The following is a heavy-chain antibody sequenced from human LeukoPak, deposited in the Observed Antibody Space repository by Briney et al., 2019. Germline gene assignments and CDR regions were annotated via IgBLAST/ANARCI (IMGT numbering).Heavy chain of an antibody. CDR2: IRSKANSYAT. CDR1: GFTFSSYW. Sequence: GGSLRLSCAASGFTFSSYWMSWVRQAPGKGLEWVGRIRSKANSYATAYAASVKGRFTISRDDSKNTAYLQMNSLKTEDTAVYYCTRQGSGGIEDYWGQGTLVTVSS. D-gene: IGHD2-15*01. CDR3: TRQGSGGIEDY. V-gene: IGHV3-73*01. J-gene: IGHJ4*02.